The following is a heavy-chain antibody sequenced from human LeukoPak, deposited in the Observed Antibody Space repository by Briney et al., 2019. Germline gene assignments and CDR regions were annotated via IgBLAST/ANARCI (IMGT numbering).Heavy chain of an antibody. J-gene: IGHJ4*02. CDR3: AGYHWNSGVVY. D-gene: IGHD1-7*01. CDR1: GFTFSDYA. CDR2: ISRSGDTI. Sequence: GTLRLSCAASGFTFSDYAMSWIRQAPGQGLEWVSYISRSGDTIDYADSVKGRFSISRDNAKNSLYLQMNSLRAEDTAVYYCAGYHWNSGVVYWGQGTLVTVSS. V-gene: IGHV3-11*01.